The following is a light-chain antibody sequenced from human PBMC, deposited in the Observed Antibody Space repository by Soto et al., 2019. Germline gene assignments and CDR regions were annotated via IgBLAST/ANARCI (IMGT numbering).Light chain of an antibody. CDR3: SSYTSSTAYV. V-gene: IGLV2-14*01. CDR1: SSAVGSYNY. J-gene: IGLJ1*01. Sequence: QSVLTQPASVSGSPGQSITISCTGSSSAVGSYNYVSWYQLHPGKAPKLMVYEVSNRPSGVSNRFSGSKSGNTASLTISGLQAEDEADYYCSSYTSSTAYVFGTGTKVTVL. CDR2: EVS.